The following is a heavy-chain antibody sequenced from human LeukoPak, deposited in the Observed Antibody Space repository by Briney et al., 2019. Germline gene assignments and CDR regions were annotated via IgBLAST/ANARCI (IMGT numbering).Heavy chain of an antibody. CDR2: IRQDGSEK. CDR1: GFTFSSYW. V-gene: IGHV3-7*01. D-gene: IGHD4-23*01. J-gene: IGHJ6*02. Sequence: GGSLRLSCAASGFTFSSYWMSWVRQAPGKGLEWVANIRQDGSEKYYVDSVKGRFTISRDNAKNSLYLQMNSLRAEDTAVYYCARGGNVFYYYGMDVWGRGTTVTVSS. CDR3: ARGGNVFYYYGMDV.